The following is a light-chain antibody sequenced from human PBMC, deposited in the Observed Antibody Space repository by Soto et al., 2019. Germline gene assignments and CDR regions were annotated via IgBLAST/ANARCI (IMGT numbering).Light chain of an antibody. CDR1: QTVTSNY. Sequence: EIVLTQSPGTLSSSPGERATLSCRASQTVTSNYLAWYQQKPGQAPRLLFFGASIRATGLPDRFSGGGSGTDFTLTISRLEPEDFATYYCQHSYSSPTFGQGTKVEIK. CDR3: QHSYSSPT. V-gene: IGKV3-20*01. CDR2: GAS. J-gene: IGKJ2*01.